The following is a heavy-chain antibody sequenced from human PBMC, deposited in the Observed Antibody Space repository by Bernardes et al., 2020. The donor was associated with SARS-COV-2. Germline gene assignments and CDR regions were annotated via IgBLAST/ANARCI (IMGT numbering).Heavy chain of an antibody. CDR3: AREMPYRGMGATDY. J-gene: IGHJ4*02. D-gene: IGHD1-26*01. CDR2: IWYDGSNK. Sequence: GGSLRLSCAASGFTFSSYGMHWVRQAPGKGLEWVAVIWYDGSNKYYADSVKGRFTISRDNSKNTLYLQMNSLRAEDTAVYYCAREMPYRGMGATDYWGQGTLVTVSS. CDR1: GFTFSSYG. V-gene: IGHV3-33*01.